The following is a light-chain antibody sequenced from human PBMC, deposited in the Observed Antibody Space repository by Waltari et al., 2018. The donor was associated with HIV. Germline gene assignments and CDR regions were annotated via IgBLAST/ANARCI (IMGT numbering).Light chain of an antibody. CDR1: QSVSSN. CDR3: QHYNNWLRT. Sequence: IVMPHSPVTLSVSHGESAPLSCRASQSVSSNLAWYQQKPGQAPRLLIYAASTRATGIPARFSGSGSGTEFTLTISSLRSEDFAVYYCQHYNNWLRTFGQGTKVEIK. CDR2: AAS. V-gene: IGKV3-15*01. J-gene: IGKJ1*01.